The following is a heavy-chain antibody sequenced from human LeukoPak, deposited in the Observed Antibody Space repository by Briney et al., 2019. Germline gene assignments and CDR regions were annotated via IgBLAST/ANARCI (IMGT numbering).Heavy chain of an antibody. V-gene: IGHV4-34*01. J-gene: IGHJ4*02. Sequence: SETLSLTCAVYGGSFSGYYWSWIRQPPGRGLEWIGEINHSGSTNYNPSLRSRVTISVDTFKNQFSLKLSSVTAADTAVYYCARGTPQTNWGQGTLVTVSS. CDR2: INHSGST. CDR3: ARGTPQTN. CDR1: GGSFSGYY.